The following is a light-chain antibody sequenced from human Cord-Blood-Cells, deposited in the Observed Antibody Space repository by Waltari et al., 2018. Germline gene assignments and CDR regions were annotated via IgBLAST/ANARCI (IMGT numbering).Light chain of an antibody. CDR1: SPNIGAGYD. Sequence: QSVLTQPPSVSGAPGQRVTISCTGSSPNIGAGYDLPWYQQLPGTAPKPLIYGNSNRPSGVPDRFSGSKSGTSASLAITGLQAEDEADYYCQSYDSSLSGSVFGGGTKLTVL. V-gene: IGLV1-40*01. J-gene: IGLJ3*02. CDR3: QSYDSSLSGSV. CDR2: GNS.